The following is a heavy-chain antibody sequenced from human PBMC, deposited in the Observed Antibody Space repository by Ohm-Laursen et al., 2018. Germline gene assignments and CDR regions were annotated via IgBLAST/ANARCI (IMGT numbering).Heavy chain of an antibody. J-gene: IGHJ4*02. D-gene: IGHD7-27*01. CDR3: ARHQPLNWGSNFDY. CDR2: IYPGDSDT. CDR1: GYSFASSW. V-gene: IGHV5-51*01. Sequence: ESLRISCKGSGYSFASSWIAWVRQMPGKGLEWMGIIYPGDSDTRYSPSFEGQVTISADESISTAYLQWSSLKASDTAMYYCARHQPLNWGSNFDYWGQGTLVTVSS.